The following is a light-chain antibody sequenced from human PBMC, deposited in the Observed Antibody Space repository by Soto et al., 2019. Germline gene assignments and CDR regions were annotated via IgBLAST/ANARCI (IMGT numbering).Light chain of an antibody. CDR2: AAS. V-gene: IGKV1-9*01. CDR1: QSISSY. Sequence: DIQMTQSPSTLSASVGDRVTITCRASQSISSYLAWYRQISVKAPKVLIYAASTLQSGVPSRFSGSGSGTEFTLTISSLQPDDFATYYCQQYDTYPYTFGQGTKLEIK. CDR3: QQYDTYPYT. J-gene: IGKJ2*01.